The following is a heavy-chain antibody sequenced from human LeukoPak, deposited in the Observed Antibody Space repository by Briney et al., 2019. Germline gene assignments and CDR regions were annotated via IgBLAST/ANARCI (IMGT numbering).Heavy chain of an antibody. Sequence: GGSLRLSCATSGFSFSSYAMSWVRQAPGKGLEWVSAMSSSDDGRYYADSVKGRFTISRDNSKNTLYLQMNSLRAEDTAVYYCARRSGIAVAGAFDYWGQGTLVTVSS. J-gene: IGHJ4*02. V-gene: IGHV3-23*01. CDR2: MSSSDDGR. D-gene: IGHD6-19*01. CDR3: ARRSGIAVAGAFDY. CDR1: GFSFSSYA.